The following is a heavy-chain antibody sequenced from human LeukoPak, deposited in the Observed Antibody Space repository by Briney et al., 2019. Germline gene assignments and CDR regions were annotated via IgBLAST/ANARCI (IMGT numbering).Heavy chain of an antibody. CDR3: ARDPPGGQYCSSTSCFFDY. V-gene: IGHV3-11*01. D-gene: IGHD2-2*01. CDR2: ISSSGSTI. CDR1: GLTFSDYY. J-gene: IGHJ4*02. Sequence: GGSLRLSCAASGLTFSDYYMSWIRQAPGKGLEWVSYISSSGSTIYYADSVKGRFTISRDNAKNSLYLQMNSQRAEDTAAYYCARDPPGGQYCSSTSCFFDYWGQGTLVTVSS.